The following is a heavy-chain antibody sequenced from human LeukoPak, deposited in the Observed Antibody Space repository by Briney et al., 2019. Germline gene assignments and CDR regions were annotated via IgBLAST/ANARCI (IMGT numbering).Heavy chain of an antibody. Sequence: GGSLRLSCAASGFTFSNAWMSWVRQAPGKGLEWVGRINSKTDGGTTDYAAPVKGRFTISRDDSKNTLYLQMNSLKTEDTAVYYCTIYVSYWGQGTLVTVSS. CDR3: TIYVSY. CDR2: INSKTDGGTT. V-gene: IGHV3-15*01. J-gene: IGHJ4*02. D-gene: IGHD3-16*01. CDR1: GFTFSNAW.